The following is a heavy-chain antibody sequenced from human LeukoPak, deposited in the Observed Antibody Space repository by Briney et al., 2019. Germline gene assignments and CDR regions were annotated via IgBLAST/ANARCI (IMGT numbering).Heavy chain of an antibody. J-gene: IGHJ6*02. V-gene: IGHV1-3*01. CDR1: GYTFSTYA. D-gene: IGHD3-22*01. Sequence: ASVKVSCKAFGYTFSTYAIHWVRQAPGERLEWMGWINGNGDTKYSQKFQGRVTITRDTSASTVYMELTSLRSADTAVYYCARDQAENDSSGNYYNYGMDVWGQGTTVIVSS. CDR3: ARDQAENDSSGNYYNYGMDV. CDR2: INGNGDT.